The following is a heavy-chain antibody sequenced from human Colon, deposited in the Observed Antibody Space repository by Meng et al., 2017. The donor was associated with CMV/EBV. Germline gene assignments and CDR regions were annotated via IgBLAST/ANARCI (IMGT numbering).Heavy chain of an antibody. V-gene: IGHV3-7*01. D-gene: IGHD6-6*01. CDR1: GFDFNNQW. J-gene: IGHJ4*02. CDR2: IKKDGSER. CDR3: MTPTGSSDY. Sequence: GESLKISCTASGFDFNNQWMNWVRQVPGKGLEWLANIKKDGSERNYVDSVKGRFTISRDNTQNSLYLQMSSLRVEDTAMYYCMTPTGSSDYWGQGTLVTVSS.